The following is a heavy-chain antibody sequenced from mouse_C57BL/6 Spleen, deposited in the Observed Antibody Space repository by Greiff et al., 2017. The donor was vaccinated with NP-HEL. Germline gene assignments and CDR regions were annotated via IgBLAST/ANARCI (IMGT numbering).Heavy chain of an antibody. CDR2: ISSGGDYI. D-gene: IGHD2-2*01. CDR3: TRWLPYYYAMDY. Sequence: EVQLVESGEGLVKPGGSLKLSCAASGFTFSSYAMSWVRQTPEKRLEWVAYISSGGDYIYYADTVKGRFTISRDNARNTLYLQMSSLKSEDTSMYYCTRWLPYYYAMDYWGQGTSVTVSS. V-gene: IGHV5-9-1*02. J-gene: IGHJ4*01. CDR1: GFTFSSYA.